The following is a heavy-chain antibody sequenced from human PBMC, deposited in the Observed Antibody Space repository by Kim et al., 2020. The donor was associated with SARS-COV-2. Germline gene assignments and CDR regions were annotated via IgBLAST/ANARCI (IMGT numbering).Heavy chain of an antibody. CDR2: ISYDGSNK. Sequence: GGSLRLSCAASGFTFSSYGMHWVRQAPGKGLEWVAVISYDGSNKYYADSVKGRFTISRDNSKNTLYLQMNSLRAEDTAVYYCAKDYLGYCSSTSCYTHLYYWGQGTLVTVSS. CDR3: AKDYLGYCSSTSCYTHLYY. D-gene: IGHD2-2*02. CDR1: GFTFSSYG. J-gene: IGHJ4*02. V-gene: IGHV3-30*18.